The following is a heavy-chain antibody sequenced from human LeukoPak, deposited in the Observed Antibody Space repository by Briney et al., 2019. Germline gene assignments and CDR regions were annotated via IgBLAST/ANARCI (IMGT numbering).Heavy chain of an antibody. CDR3: ARVLDKYGSYYFDY. Sequence: GGSLRLSCAASGFIFSDNYMSWIRQAPGKGLEWVSNISSGGTITNYADSVKGRFTISRDNAKNSLYLQMNSLRAEDTAVYFCARVLDKYGSYYFDYWGQGTLVTVSS. J-gene: IGHJ4*02. CDR1: GFIFSDNY. D-gene: IGHD3-10*01. V-gene: IGHV3-11*01. CDR2: ISSGGTIT.